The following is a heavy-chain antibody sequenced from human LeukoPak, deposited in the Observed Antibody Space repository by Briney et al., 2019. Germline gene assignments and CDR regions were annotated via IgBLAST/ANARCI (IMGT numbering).Heavy chain of an antibody. D-gene: IGHD6-19*01. J-gene: IGHJ4*02. V-gene: IGHV1-69*13. CDR1: GGTFSSYA. CDR2: IIPTFGTA. CDR3: ARDPHSSGWYSYFDY. Sequence: ASVKVSCKASGGTFSSYAISWVRQAPGQGLEWMGGIIPTFGTANYAQKFQGRVTITADESTSTAYMELSSLRSEDTAVYYCARDPHSSGWYSYFDYWGQGTLVTVSS.